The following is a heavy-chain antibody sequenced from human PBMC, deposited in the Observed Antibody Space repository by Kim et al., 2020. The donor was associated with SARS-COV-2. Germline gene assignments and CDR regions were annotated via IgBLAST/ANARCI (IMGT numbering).Heavy chain of an antibody. CDR2: IYYSGST. CDR3: AVVAASGRVGY. V-gene: IGHV4-31*03. D-gene: IGHD2-15*01. Sequence: SETLSLTCTVSGGSISSGGYYWSWIRQHPGKGLEWTGYIYYSGSTYYNPSLKSRVTISVDTSKDQFPLKLSSVTAAVTAVYYCAVVAASGRVGYWGQGALVTVSS. J-gene: IGHJ4*02. CDR1: GGSISSGGYY.